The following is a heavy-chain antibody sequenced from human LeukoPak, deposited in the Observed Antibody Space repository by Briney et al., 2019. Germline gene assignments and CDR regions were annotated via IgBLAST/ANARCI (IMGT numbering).Heavy chain of an antibody. CDR1: GGTFSSYA. J-gene: IGHJ5*02. V-gene: IGHV1-69*06. CDR2: IIPIFGTA. CDR3: ARETLWSSGWYWFDP. D-gene: IGHD6-19*01. Sequence: ASVKVSCKASGGTFSSYAISWVRQAPEQGLEWMGGIIPIFGTANYAQKFQGRVTITADKSTSTAYMELSSLRSEDTAVYYCARETLWSSGWYWFDPWGQGTLVTVSS.